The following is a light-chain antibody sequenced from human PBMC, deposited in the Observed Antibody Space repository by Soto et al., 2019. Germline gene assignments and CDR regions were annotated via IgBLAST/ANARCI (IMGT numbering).Light chain of an antibody. CDR1: QGIRNY. J-gene: IGKJ3*01. V-gene: IGKV1-27*01. CDR2: AAS. CDR3: QKYDSVPFT. Sequence: DIPMTQSPSSLSASVGDRVTITCRASQGIRNYLAWYQHKAGKVPSLLIYAASTLQSGVPSRFSGSGSGTDFTLTISSLQHANVATYYCQKYDSVPFTFGPWTKVDFK.